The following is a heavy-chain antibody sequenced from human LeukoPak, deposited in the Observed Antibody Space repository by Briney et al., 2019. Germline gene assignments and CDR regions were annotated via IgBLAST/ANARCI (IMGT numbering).Heavy chain of an antibody. CDR2: ISSSSSTI. D-gene: IGHD2-2*02. J-gene: IGHJ4*02. Sequence: QPGGSLRLSCAASGFTFSSYSMNWVRQAPGKGLEWVSYISSSSSTIYYADSVKGRFTISRDNAKNSLYLQMNSLRAEDTAVYYCAALYCSSTSCYKYYFDYWGQGTLVTVSS. CDR3: AALYCSSTSCYKYYFDY. V-gene: IGHV3-48*01. CDR1: GFTFSSYS.